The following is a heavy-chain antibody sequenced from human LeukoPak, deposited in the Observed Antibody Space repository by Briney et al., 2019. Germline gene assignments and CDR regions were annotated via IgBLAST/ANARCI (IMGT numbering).Heavy chain of an antibody. J-gene: IGHJ4*02. CDR2: VDGGGGT. CDR1: GFTFSSYV. V-gene: IGHV3-23*01. D-gene: IGHD6-13*01. CDR3: AKQSAGSAAWYSLHYDF. Sequence: GGSLRLSCAASGFTFSSYVMSWVRQAPGRGLEWVSSVDGGGGTYYADSVKGRFTISRDNSKDTLYLQMNGLRAEDTAVYFCAKQSAGSAAWYSLHYDFWGQGTLVTVSS.